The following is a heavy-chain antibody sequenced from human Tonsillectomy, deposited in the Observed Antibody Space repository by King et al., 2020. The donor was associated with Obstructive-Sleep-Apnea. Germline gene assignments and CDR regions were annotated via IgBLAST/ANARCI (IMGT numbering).Heavy chain of an antibody. CDR1: GDSVSSNSAA. D-gene: IGHD3-10*01. CDR2: TYYRSKWYN. Sequence: VQLQESGPGLVKPSQTFSLTCAISGDSVSSNSAAWNWIRQSPSRGLEWLGRTYYRSKWYNDYEVSVKSRITINPDTSKNHFSLPLNSVTPEDSAVYYCARGGYGAGTLLTDWGQGTLVTVSS. CDR3: ARGGYGAGTLLTD. J-gene: IGHJ4*02. V-gene: IGHV6-1*01.